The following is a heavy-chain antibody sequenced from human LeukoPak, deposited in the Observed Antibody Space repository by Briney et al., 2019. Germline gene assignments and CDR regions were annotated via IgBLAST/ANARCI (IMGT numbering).Heavy chain of an antibody. J-gene: IGHJ4*02. D-gene: IGHD6-13*01. V-gene: IGHV3-23*01. CDR3: AKEGYSSTWNADFDF. CDR2: IGGSSGTT. Sequence: PGGSLRLSCAASGFTFSSYAMSWVRQAPGKGLEWVSAIGGSSGTTYYADSVKGRFTISRDNSKNTLYLQMNSLRAEDTAVYYCAKEGYSSTWNADFDFGGQGTLVTVSS. CDR1: GFTFSSYA.